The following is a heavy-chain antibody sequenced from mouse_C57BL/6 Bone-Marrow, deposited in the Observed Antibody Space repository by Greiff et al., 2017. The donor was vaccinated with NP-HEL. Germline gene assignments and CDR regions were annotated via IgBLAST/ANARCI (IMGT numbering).Heavy chain of an antibody. CDR1: GFNIKDDY. CDR3: TTSYYYGSSSFDY. V-gene: IGHV14-4*01. J-gene: IGHJ2*01. D-gene: IGHD1-1*01. CDR2: IDPENGDT. Sequence: VQLKESGAELVRPGASVKLSCTASGFNIKDDYMHWVKQRPEQGLEWIGWIDPENGDTEYASKFQGKATITADTSSNTAYLQLSSLTSEDTAVYYCTTSYYYGSSSFDYWGQGTTLTVSS.